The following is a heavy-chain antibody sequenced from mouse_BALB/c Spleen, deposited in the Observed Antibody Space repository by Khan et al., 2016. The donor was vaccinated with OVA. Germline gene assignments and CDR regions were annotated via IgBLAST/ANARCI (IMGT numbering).Heavy chain of an antibody. J-gene: IGHJ4*01. CDR3: ARGGAAYNRNDGGAMEY. Sequence: QIQLVQSGPELKKPGETVRISCKASGYTFTTAGIQWVQKMPGKGLQWIGWINTHSGVPKYAEDFKGRFAFSLENSVNTAYLQITTLKKEDTATYCWARGGAAYNRNDGGAMEYWGQGTSVTVSA. CDR1: GYTFTTAG. V-gene: IGHV9-4*02. CDR2: INTHSGVP. D-gene: IGHD2-14*01.